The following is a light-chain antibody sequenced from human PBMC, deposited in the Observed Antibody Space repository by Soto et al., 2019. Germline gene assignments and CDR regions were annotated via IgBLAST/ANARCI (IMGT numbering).Light chain of an antibody. CDR2: AAS. CDR1: QRISTY. J-gene: IGKJ1*01. V-gene: IGKV1-39*01. Sequence: DIQMTQSPSSLSASVGDRVTITCRASQRISTYLNWYQQKPGKVPKLLIFAASTLQSGVPSRFNGSGSRTDFTLTISSLQTEDFATYYCQQCYSSPRTFGQGTKVEVK. CDR3: QQCYSSPRT.